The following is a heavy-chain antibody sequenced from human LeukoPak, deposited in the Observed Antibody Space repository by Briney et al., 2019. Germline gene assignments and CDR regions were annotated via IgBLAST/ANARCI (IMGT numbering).Heavy chain of an antibody. V-gene: IGHV4-39*02. Sequence: SETLSLTCTVSGGSISSSSYYWGWIRQPPGKGLEWIGSIYYSGSTYYNPSLKSRVTISVDTSKNQFSLKLSSVTAADTAVYYCAREYSSSWYPRWGQGTPVTVSS. D-gene: IGHD6-13*01. CDR1: GGSISSSSYY. CDR2: IYYSGST. CDR3: AREYSSSWYPR. J-gene: IGHJ4*02.